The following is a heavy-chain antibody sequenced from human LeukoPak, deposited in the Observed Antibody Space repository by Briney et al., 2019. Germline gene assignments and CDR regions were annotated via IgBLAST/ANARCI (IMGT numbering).Heavy chain of an antibody. J-gene: IGHJ6*03. D-gene: IGHD1-26*01. CDR1: GVSISGYY. V-gene: IGHV4-4*07. Sequence: PSETLFLTCTVSGVSISGYYWSWIRQPAGKGLEWIGRIYISRGTTYNPSLRSRVIMSVDTSKNQFSLQLTSVTAADTAVYYCARESRIVEGDGYYIDVWGKGTTVTISS. CDR2: IYISRGT. CDR3: ARESRIVEGDGYYIDV.